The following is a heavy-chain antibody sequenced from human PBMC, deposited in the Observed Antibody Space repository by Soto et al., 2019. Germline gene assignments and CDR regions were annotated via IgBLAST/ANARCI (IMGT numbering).Heavy chain of an antibody. V-gene: IGHV3-21*01. CDR1: GFTFSSYS. CDR2: ISSSSSYI. J-gene: IGHJ4*02. Sequence: GGSLRLSCAASGFTFSSYSMNWVRQAPGKGLEWVSSISSSSSYIYYADSEKGRFTITRDNAKNSLYLQMNSLRDEDTAVYYCAREGVDCSSTSGYFDYWGQGTLVTVSS. CDR3: AREGVDCSSTSGYFDY. D-gene: IGHD2-2*01.